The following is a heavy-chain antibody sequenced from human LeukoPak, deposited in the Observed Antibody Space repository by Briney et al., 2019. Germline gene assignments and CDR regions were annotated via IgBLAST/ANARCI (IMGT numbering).Heavy chain of an antibody. CDR1: GFTFSSYA. CDR2: ISGRGGST. D-gene: IGHD6-25*01. CDR3: ASGNSHAFDI. Sequence: GGSLRLSCAASGFTFSSYAMTWVRQAPGKGLEWVSSISGRGGSTYYADSVRGRFTISRDNAKNTLYLQMNSLRAEDTAVYYCASGNSHAFDIWGQGTMVTVSS. J-gene: IGHJ3*02. V-gene: IGHV3-23*01.